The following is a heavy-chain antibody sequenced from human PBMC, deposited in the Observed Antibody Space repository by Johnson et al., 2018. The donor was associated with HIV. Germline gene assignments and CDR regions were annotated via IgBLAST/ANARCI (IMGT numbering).Heavy chain of an antibody. CDR1: GFTFDVYA. CDR2: ISWKSGSI. D-gene: IGHD6-13*01. V-gene: IGHV3-9*01. J-gene: IGHJ3*02. CDR3: ARGAYSSSWHASDASDI. Sequence: VQVVESGGGVVRPGGSLRLSCAASGFTFDVYAMHWVRQAPGKGLEWVSGISWKSGSIGYADSVKGRFTISRDNAKNSLYLQMNSLRAEDTALYYCARGAYSSSWHASDASDIWGQGTMVTVSS.